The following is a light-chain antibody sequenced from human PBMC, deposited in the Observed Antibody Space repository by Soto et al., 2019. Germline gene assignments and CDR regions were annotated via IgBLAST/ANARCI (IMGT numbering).Light chain of an antibody. V-gene: IGLV2-8*01. CDR3: SPFVAGTNREV. CDR2: EVS. J-gene: IGLJ1*01. CDR1: SSDIGAYNY. Sequence: QSALTQPPSASASPGQSVTISCTGTSSDIGAYNYVSWYQQHPGKAPKLMIFEVSKRPSGVPDRFSGSKSGNTASLTVSGLQAEDEADYYCSPFVAGTNREVFGTGTKVTVL.